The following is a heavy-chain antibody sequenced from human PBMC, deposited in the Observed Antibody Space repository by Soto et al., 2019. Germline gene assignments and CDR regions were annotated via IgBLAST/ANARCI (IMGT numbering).Heavy chain of an antibody. CDR1: GGSISSYY. V-gene: IGHV4-59*01. CDR2: IYYSGST. CDR3: ARVGPPPYSYSYVREV. Sequence: SETLSLTCTVSGGSISSYYRSWIRQPPGKGLEWIGYIYYSGSTNYNPSLKSRVTISEDTSKNQFSLKLSSVTAADTAVYYCARVGPPPYSYSYVREVWAQGPRSPSP. J-gene: IGHJ6*02. D-gene: IGHD1-26*01.